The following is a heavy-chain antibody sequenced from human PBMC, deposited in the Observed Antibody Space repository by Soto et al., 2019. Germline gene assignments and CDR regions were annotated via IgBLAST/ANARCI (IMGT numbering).Heavy chain of an antibody. V-gene: IGHV1-24*01. CDR2: FDPEDGET. Sequence: ASVKVSCKVSGYTLTELSMHWVRQAPGKGLEWMGGFDPEDGETIYAQKFQGRVTMTEDTSTDTAYMELSSLRSEDTAVYYCATLSSSWRSDAFDIWGQGTMVTVSS. J-gene: IGHJ3*02. CDR3: ATLSSSWRSDAFDI. D-gene: IGHD6-13*01. CDR1: GYTLTELS.